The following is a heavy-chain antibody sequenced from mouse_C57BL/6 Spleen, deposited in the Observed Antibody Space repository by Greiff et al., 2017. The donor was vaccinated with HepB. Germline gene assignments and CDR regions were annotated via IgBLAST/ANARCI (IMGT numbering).Heavy chain of an antibody. Sequence: EVQLVESGGGLVKPGGSLKLSCAASGFTFSSYAMSWVRQTPEKRLEWVATISDGGSYTYYPDNVKGRFTISRDNAKNNLYLQMSHLKSEDTAMYYCARWGNYNYAMDYWGQGTSVTVSS. J-gene: IGHJ4*01. CDR3: ARWGNYNYAMDY. CDR2: ISDGGSYT. CDR1: GFTFSSYA. D-gene: IGHD2-1*01. V-gene: IGHV5-4*01.